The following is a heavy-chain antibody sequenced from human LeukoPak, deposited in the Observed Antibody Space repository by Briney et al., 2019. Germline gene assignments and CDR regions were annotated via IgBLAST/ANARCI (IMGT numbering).Heavy chain of an antibody. D-gene: IGHD5-24*01. CDR1: GFPFHDHD. J-gene: IGHJ4*02. V-gene: IGHV3-30*18. CDR2: ISHGGGKE. CDR3: AKTLDGFWPQFDF. Sequence: PGGSLRLSCAASGFPFHDHDMYWVRQTPGKGLEWVALISHGGGKEHYAESVKGRFTISRDNSRITVYLQMSSLRSDDTAIYYCAKTLDGFWPQFDFWGQGTLLTVSS.